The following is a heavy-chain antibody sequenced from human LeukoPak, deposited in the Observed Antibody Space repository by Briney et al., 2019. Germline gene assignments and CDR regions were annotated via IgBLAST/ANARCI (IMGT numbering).Heavy chain of an antibody. CDR1: GGTFSSYA. V-gene: IGHV1-69*05. J-gene: IGHJ3*02. Sequence: SVKVSCKASGGTFSSYAISWVRQAPGQGLEWMGRIIPIFGTANYAQKFQGRVTITTDESTSTAYMELSSLRSEDTAVYYCATRYSSSWDDAFDIWGQGTMVTVSS. CDR2: IIPIFGTA. CDR3: ATRYSSSWDDAFDI. D-gene: IGHD6-13*01.